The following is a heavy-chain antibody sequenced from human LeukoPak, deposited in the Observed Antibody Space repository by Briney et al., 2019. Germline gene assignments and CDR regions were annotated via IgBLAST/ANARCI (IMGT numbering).Heavy chain of an antibody. CDR2: ISSSGGST. D-gene: IGHD1-26*01. J-gene: IGHJ4*02. CDR1: GFTFSSYV. Sequence: GGFLRLSCAASGFTFSSYVTNWVRQAPGKGLEWVSGISSSGGSTYYADSVRGRFTISRDNSKNTLYLQLNSLRAEDTAVYYCASGMGGSYYLNYWGQGTLVTVSS. CDR3: ASGMGGSYYLNY. V-gene: IGHV3-23*01.